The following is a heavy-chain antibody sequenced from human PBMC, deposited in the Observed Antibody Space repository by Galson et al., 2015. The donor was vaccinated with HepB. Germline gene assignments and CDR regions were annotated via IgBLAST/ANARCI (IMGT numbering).Heavy chain of an antibody. V-gene: IGHV3-11*01. D-gene: IGHD4-17*01. CDR3: ARDRRYGDPPY. Sequence: SLRLSCAASGFTFSDYYMSWIRQAPGKGLERVSYISSSGSTIYYADSVKGRFTISRDNAKNSLYLQMNSLRAEDTAVYYCARDRRYGDPPYWGQGTLVTVSS. J-gene: IGHJ4*02. CDR1: GFTFSDYY. CDR2: ISSSGSTI.